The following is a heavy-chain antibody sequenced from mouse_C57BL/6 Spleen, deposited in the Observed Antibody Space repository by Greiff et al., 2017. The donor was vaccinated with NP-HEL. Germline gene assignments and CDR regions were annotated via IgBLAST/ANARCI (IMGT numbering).Heavy chain of an antibody. Sequence: EVQLVESGGGLVKPGGSLKLSCAASGFTFSSYTMSWVRQTPEKRLEWVATISGGGGNTYYPDSVKGRFTISRDNAKNTLYLQMSSLRSEDTALYYCASTTVVAPGWFAYWGQGTLVTVSA. CDR2: ISGGGGNT. D-gene: IGHD1-1*01. CDR3: ASTTVVAPGWFAY. CDR1: GFTFSSYT. V-gene: IGHV5-9*01. J-gene: IGHJ3*01.